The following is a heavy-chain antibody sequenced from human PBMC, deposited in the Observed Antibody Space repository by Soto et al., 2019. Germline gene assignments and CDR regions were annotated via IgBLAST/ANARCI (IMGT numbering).Heavy chain of an antibody. CDR1: GGSISSYY. CDR3: ARVGITMERSVPD. D-gene: IGHD3-10*01. J-gene: IGHJ4*02. CDR2: IYYTGST. V-gene: IGHV4-59*12. Sequence: SETLSLTCTVSGGSISSYYWSWIRQPPGKGLEWIGYIYYTGSTNYNPSLKSRVTISVDTSKNTLYLQMNSLRAEDTAVYYCARVGITMERSVPDLGQGTLVTVSS.